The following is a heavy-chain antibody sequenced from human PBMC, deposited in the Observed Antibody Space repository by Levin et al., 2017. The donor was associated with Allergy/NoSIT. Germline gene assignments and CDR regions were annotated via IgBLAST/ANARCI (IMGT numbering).Heavy chain of an antibody. CDR1: GFTFSDYY. D-gene: IGHD4-17*01. CDR3: AREFGDYGDDAYFDR. V-gene: IGHV3-11*05. J-gene: IGHJ2*01. CDR2: ISSSSSYT. Sequence: GESLKISCAASGFTFSDYYMSWIRQAPGKGLGWGSYISSSSSYTNYADSVKGRFTISRDNAKNSLYLQMNSLRAEDTAVYDCAREFGDYGDDAYFDRWGRGTLVTVSS.